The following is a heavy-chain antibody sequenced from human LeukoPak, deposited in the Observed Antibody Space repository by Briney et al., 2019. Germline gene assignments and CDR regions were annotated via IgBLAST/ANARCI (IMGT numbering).Heavy chain of an antibody. CDR3: AGGGITMVRYYFDY. CDR1: GYTFTSYG. J-gene: IGHJ4*02. D-gene: IGHD3-10*01. V-gene: IGHV1-18*01. Sequence: ASVTVSCKASGYTFTSYGISWVRQAPGQGLEWMGWISAYNGNTNYAHKLQGRVTMTTDTSTSTAYMELRSLRSDDTAVYYCAGGGITMVRYYFDYWGQGTLVTVSS. CDR2: ISAYNGNT.